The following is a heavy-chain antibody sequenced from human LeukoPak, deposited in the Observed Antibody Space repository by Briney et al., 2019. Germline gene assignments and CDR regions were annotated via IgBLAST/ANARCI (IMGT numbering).Heavy chain of an antibody. Sequence: SETLSLTCTISGGSISSNYWGWVRQPPGKGLEYIGYIYQSGNNNYNPSLKSRVTFSEETSKNQFSLKLNSVTAADTAVYYCAREVGATRRDAFDIWGQGTMVTVSS. CDR2: IYQSGNN. CDR1: GGSISSNY. CDR3: AREVGATRRDAFDI. V-gene: IGHV4-59*01. D-gene: IGHD1-26*01. J-gene: IGHJ3*02.